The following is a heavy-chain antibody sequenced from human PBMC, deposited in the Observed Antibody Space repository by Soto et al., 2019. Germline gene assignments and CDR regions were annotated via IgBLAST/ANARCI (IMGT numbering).Heavy chain of an antibody. V-gene: IGHV4-38-2*02. CDR2: IYHGGTT. J-gene: IGHJ4*03. Sequence: PSETLSLTCTVSGDSISSGSYLGWIRQPPGEGPEGIASIYHGGTTFYNPSLKSRISIPVDTSKNQFSLRLTSVTAADTATYYCARGHVMVVAGSTFDYWGPGTLVTVSS. CDR1: GDSISSGSY. CDR3: ARGHVMVVAGSTFDY. D-gene: IGHD6-19*01.